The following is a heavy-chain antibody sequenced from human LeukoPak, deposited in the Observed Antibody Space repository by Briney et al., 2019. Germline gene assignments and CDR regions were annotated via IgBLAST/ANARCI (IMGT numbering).Heavy chain of an antibody. Sequence: SVKVSCKASGGTFSIYAISWVRQAPGQGLEWMGRIIPIFGTANYAQKFQGRVTITADKSTSTAYMELSSLRSEDTAVYYCARADNWNYGGDWFDPWGQGTLVTVSS. V-gene: IGHV1-69*06. CDR1: GGTFSIYA. D-gene: IGHD1-7*01. J-gene: IGHJ5*02. CDR3: ARADNWNYGGDWFDP. CDR2: IIPIFGTA.